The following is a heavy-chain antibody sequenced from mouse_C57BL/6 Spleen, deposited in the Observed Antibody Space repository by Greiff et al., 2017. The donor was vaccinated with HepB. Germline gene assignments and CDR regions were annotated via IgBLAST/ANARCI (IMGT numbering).Heavy chain of an antibody. CDR2: IWSDGST. Sequence: VQLKESGPGLVAPSQSLSITCTVSGFSLTSYGVHWVRQPPGKGLEWLVVIWSDGSTTYNSALKSRLSISKDNSKSQVFLKMNSLQTDDTAMYYCARQRGSDYDVDYAMDYWGQGTSVTVSS. V-gene: IGHV2-6-1*01. CDR3: ARQRGSDYDVDYAMDY. J-gene: IGHJ4*01. D-gene: IGHD2-4*01. CDR1: GFSLTSYG.